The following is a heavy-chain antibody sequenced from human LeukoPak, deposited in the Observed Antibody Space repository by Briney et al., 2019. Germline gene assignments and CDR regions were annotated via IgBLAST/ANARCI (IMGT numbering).Heavy chain of an antibody. D-gene: IGHD6-13*01. CDR3: ARSPYSSSWYGYFDY. V-gene: IGHV3-21*04. Sequence: PGGSLRLSCAASGFTFSSYSMNWVRQAPGKGLEWVSSISSSSSYIYYADSVKGRFTISRDNAKNSLYLQMNSLRAEDTAVYYCARSPYSSSWYGYFDYWGQGTLVTVSS. J-gene: IGHJ4*02. CDR2: ISSSSSYI. CDR1: GFTFSSYS.